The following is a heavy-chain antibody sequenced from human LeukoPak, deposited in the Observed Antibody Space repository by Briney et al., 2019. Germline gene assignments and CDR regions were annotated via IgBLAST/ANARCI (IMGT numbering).Heavy chain of an antibody. J-gene: IGHJ5*02. Sequence: GGSLRLSCAASGFPFSVYYVSWMRQAPGKGLEWVSYINGAGDYTDYADSVRGRFTISRDNARNSLFLQMNSLRAEDTAVYYCATEDWAVATSWGQGTLVTVSS. CDR1: GFPFSVYY. CDR2: INGAGDYT. CDR3: ATEDWAVATS. V-gene: IGHV3-11*06. D-gene: IGHD5-12*01.